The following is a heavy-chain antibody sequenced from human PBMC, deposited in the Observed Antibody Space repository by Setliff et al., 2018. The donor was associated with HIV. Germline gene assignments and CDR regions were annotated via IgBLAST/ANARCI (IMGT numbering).Heavy chain of an antibody. CDR2: IRYDGSNK. V-gene: IGHV3-30*02. Sequence: GGSLRLSCAASGFTFSSYGMHWVRQAPGKGLEWVAFIRYDGSNKYYADSVKGRFTISRDNSKNTLYLQMNSLRAEDTAVYYCANPFHGYYYYESSGILDSWGQGTLVTVSS. D-gene: IGHD3-22*01. CDR1: GFTFSSYG. J-gene: IGHJ4*02. CDR3: ANPFHGYYYYESSGILDS.